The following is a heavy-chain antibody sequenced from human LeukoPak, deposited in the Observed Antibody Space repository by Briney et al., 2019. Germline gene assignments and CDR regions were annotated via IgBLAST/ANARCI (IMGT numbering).Heavy chain of an antibody. D-gene: IGHD4-17*01. V-gene: IGHV3-33*01. CDR2: IYYDGSIK. CDR1: GFTFSTYG. CDR3: ARGIESYGDYGY. Sequence: GRSLRLSCAASGFTFSTYGMHWVRQAPGKGLEWVTVIYYDGSIKYYADSVKGRFTISRDNSKNTLYLQMNSLRAEDTAIYYCARGIESYGDYGYWGQGILVTVSS. J-gene: IGHJ4*02.